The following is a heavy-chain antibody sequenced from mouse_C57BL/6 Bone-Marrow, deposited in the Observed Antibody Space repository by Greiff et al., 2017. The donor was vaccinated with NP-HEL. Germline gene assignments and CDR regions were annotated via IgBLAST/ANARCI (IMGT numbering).Heavy chain of an antibody. D-gene: IGHD1-1*01. V-gene: IGHV2-9-1*01. CDR2: IWTGGGT. Sequence: VKLQESGPGLVAPSQSLSITCTVSGFSLTSYAISRVRQPPGKGLEWLGVIWTGGGTNYNSALKSRLSISKDNSKSQVFLKMNSLQTDDTARYYCASLYYYGSRGDWYFDVGGTGTTVTVSS. J-gene: IGHJ1*03. CDR1: GFSLTSYA. CDR3: ASLYYYGSRGDWYFDV.